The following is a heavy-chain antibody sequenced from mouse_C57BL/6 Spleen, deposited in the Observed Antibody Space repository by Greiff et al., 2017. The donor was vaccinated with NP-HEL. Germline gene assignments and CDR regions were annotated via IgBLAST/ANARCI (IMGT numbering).Heavy chain of an antibody. J-gene: IGHJ4*01. D-gene: IGHD2-4*01. V-gene: IGHV5-4*03. CDR3: ASYDYDDAMGY. Sequence: EVMLVESGGGLVKPGGSLKLSCAASGFTFSSYAMSWVRQTPEKRLEWVATISDGGSYTYYPDNVKGRFTISRDNAKNNLYLQMSHLKSEDTAMYYCASYDYDDAMGYWGQGPSVTVSS. CDR2: ISDGGSYT. CDR1: GFTFSSYA.